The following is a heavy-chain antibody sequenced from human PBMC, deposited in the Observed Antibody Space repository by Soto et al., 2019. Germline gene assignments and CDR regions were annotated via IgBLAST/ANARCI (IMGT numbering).Heavy chain of an antibody. CDR2: ISYDGNKK. CDR3: ARSVAVAGLDF. D-gene: IGHD6-19*01. V-gene: IGHV3-30-3*01. J-gene: IGHJ4*02. CDR1: GFTLSSYS. Sequence: QVQLVESGGGAVQPGRSLRLSCAASGFTLSSYSMYWVRQTPGKGLEWVALISYDGNKKYYGDSVRGRFTISRDTSKNTVYLQMNSLRPEETAVYYCARSVAVAGLDFWGQGTLVTVSS.